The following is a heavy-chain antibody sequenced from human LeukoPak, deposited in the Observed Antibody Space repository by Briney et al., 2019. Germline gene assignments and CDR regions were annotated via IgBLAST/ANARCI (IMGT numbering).Heavy chain of an antibody. CDR3: ARAEQNYYYDSSGYYYY. CDR1: GGTFISYA. V-gene: IGHV1-69*05. CDR2: IIPIFGTA. J-gene: IGHJ4*02. D-gene: IGHD3-22*01. Sequence: ASVKVSCKASGGTFISYAISWVRQAPGQGLEWMGRIIPIFGTANYAQKFQGRVTITTDESTSTAYMELSSLRSEDTAVYYCARAEQNYYYDSSGYYYYWGQGTLVTVSS.